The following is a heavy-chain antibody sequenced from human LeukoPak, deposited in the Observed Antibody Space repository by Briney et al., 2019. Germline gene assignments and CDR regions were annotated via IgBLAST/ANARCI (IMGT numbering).Heavy chain of an antibody. CDR1: GYTFTGYY. D-gene: IGHD3-9*01. CDR3: ARTYYDILTGYLYAFDI. V-gene: IGHV1-2*02. J-gene: IGHJ3*02. Sequence: ASVKVSCKASGYTFTGYYMHWVRQAPGQGLEWMGWINPNSGGTNYAQKFQGRVTMTRDTSISTAYMELRSLRSDDTAVYYCARTYYDILTGYLYAFDIWGQGTMVTVSS. CDR2: INPNSGGT.